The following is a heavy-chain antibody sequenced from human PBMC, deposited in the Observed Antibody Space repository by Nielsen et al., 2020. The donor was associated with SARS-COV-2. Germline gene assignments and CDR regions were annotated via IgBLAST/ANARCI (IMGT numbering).Heavy chain of an antibody. D-gene: IGHD2/OR15-2a*01. V-gene: IGHV5-51*01. J-gene: IGHJ6*02. Sequence: VRQMPGKGLEWMGIIYPGDSDTRYSPSFQGQVTISADKSIRTAYLQWRSLKASDTAMYYCARRNRADDYYGMDVWGQGTTVTVLL. CDR2: IYPGDSDT. CDR3: ARRNRADDYYGMDV.